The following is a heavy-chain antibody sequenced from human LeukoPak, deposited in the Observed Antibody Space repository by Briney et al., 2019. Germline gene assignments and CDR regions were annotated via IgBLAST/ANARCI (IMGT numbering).Heavy chain of an antibody. CDR1: GGSISSYY. CDR3: ARVYYYDSSGYWNYFDY. Sequence: SETLSLTCTVSGGSISSYYWSWIRQPPGKGLEWIGYIYYSGSTYYNPSLKSRVTISVDTSKNQFSLKLSSVTAADTAVYYCARVYYYDSSGYWNYFDYWGQGTLVTVPS. D-gene: IGHD3-22*01. J-gene: IGHJ4*02. V-gene: IGHV4-59*04. CDR2: IYYSGST.